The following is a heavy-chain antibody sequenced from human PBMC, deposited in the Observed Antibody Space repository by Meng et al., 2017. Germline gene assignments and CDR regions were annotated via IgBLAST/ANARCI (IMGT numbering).Heavy chain of an antibody. CDR3: ARYYGSGSYRFPRFDY. V-gene: IGHV3-7*01. CDR1: GFTFSSYW. J-gene: IGHJ4*02. D-gene: IGHD3-10*01. CDR2: IQQDGSEK. Sequence: GGSLRLSCAASGFTFSSYWMSWVRKAPGKGLEWVGKIQQDGSEKYCVGSGKGRFTISRDNAKNSLYLQMNSLRAEDTAVYYCARYYGSGSYRFPRFDYWGQGTLVTVSS.